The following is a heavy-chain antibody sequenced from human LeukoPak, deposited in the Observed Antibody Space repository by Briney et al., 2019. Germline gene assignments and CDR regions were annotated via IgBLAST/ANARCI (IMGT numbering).Heavy chain of an antibody. D-gene: IGHD3-22*01. CDR1: GYSISSGYY. CDR3: TPQWGYYDSSGYAFDI. CDR2: IYHSGST. Sequence: SETLSLTCAVSGYSISSGYYWGWIRQPPGKGLEWIGSIYHSGSTYYNPSLKSRVTISVDTSKNQFSLKLSSVTAADTAVYYCTPQWGYYDSSGYAFDIWGQGTMVTVSS. J-gene: IGHJ3*02. V-gene: IGHV4-38-2*01.